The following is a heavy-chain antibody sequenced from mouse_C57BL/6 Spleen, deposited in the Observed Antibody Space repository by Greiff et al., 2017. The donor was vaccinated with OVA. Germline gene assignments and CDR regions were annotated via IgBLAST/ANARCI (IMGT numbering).Heavy chain of an antibody. J-gene: IGHJ4*01. CDR1: GYTFTSYW. CDR3: ARYSNPDYAMDY. CDR2: IDPSDSYT. D-gene: IGHD2-5*01. Sequence: VQLQQPGAELVMPGASVKLSCKASGYTFTSYWMHWVKQRPGQGLEWIGEIDPSDSYTNYNQKFKGKSTLTVDKSSSTAYMQLSSLTSEDSAVYYCARYSNPDYAMDYWGQGTSVTVSS. V-gene: IGHV1-69*01.